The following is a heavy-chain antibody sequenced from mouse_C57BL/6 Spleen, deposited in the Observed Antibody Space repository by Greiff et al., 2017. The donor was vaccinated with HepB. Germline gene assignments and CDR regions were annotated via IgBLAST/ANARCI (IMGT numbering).Heavy chain of an antibody. CDR1: GYTFTDYN. CDR3: ARSLWLRPYYFDY. Sequence: VQLKQSGPELVKPGASVKIPCKASGYTFTDYNMDWVKQSHGKSLEWIGDINPNNGGTIYNQKFKGKATLTVDKSSSTAYMELRSLTSEDTAVYYCARSLWLRPYYFDYWGQGTTLTVSS. CDR2: INPNNGGT. V-gene: IGHV1-18*01. D-gene: IGHD2-2*01. J-gene: IGHJ2*01.